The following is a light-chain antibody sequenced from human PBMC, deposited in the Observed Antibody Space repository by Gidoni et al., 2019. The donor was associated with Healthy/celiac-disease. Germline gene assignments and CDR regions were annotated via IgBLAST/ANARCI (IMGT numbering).Light chain of an antibody. J-gene: IGLJ2*01. CDR3: SSYTSSSTVV. Sequence: ALPQPAPVSGSPAQPITLACTVTSSDVGGDNYVAWYQQNPGTAPTLMTYDSSNRPAGGSNRCSCSTSGNTSSLTISGLQAEDEAAYYCSSYTSSSTVVFGGGTKLTVL. V-gene: IGLV2-14*01. CDR1: SSDVGGDNY. CDR2: DSS.